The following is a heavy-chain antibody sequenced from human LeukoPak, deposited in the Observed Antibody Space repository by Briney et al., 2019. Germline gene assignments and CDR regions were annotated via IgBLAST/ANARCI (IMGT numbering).Heavy chain of an antibody. J-gene: IGHJ4*02. CDR3: AKDIGRYDFWSGYYTGIEPMGY. CDR1: GFTFSSYG. V-gene: IGHV3-30*02. D-gene: IGHD3-3*01. CDR2: IRYDGSNK. Sequence: AGGSLRLSCAASGFTFSSYGMHWVRQAPGKGLEWVAFIRYDGSNKYYADSVKGRFTISRDNSKNTLYLQMNSLRAEDTAVYYCAKDIGRYDFWSGYYTGIEPMGYWGQGTLVTVSS.